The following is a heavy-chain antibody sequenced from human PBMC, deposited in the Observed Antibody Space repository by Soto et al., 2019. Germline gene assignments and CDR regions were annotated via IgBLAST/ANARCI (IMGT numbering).Heavy chain of an antibody. J-gene: IGHJ5*02. CDR3: ARLGVASDSSHFDH. D-gene: IGHD3-22*01. CDR1: GIPISDSS. V-gene: IGHV4-59*07. Sequence: PSDSQSRSSSNSGIPISDSSWKRYREPPRPGLGWIGYMSYTGGIKYDPSLRSRVTMSIDTSKNQFSLKVRSVTAADTAVYYCARLGVASDSSHFDHWGQGTLVTVSS. CDR2: MSYTGGI.